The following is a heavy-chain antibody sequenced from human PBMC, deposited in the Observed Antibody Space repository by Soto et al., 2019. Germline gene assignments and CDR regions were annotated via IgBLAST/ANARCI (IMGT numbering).Heavy chain of an antibody. J-gene: IGHJ4*02. CDR3: ARVRYDRSGFDH. CDR2: ISHSGIT. CDR1: GDSISRSHW. D-gene: IGHD3-22*01. Sequence: QVQLQESGPGLVRPSGALSVTCAVSGDSISRSHWWSWARQSPGKGLEWIGEISHSGITNYNPSLNGRVTISGDKSKNQLSLKLTSVTAADTAVYYCARVRYDRSGFDHWGQGTLVSVSS. V-gene: IGHV4-4*02.